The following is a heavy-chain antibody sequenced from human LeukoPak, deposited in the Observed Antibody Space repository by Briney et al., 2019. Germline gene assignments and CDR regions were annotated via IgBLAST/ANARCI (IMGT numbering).Heavy chain of an antibody. D-gene: IGHD4-17*01. CDR1: GFTFSRYW. CDR2: ISSDGSNT. CDR3: VSRNYGSSPFDY. V-gene: IGHV3-74*01. Sequence: PGGSLRLSCAASGFTFSRYWMHWVRQAPGKGLAWVSRISSDGSNTNYADSVKGRFTIFRDNAKNTLYLQMDSLTAEDTAVYYCVSRNYGSSPFDYWGQGTLVTVSS. J-gene: IGHJ4*02.